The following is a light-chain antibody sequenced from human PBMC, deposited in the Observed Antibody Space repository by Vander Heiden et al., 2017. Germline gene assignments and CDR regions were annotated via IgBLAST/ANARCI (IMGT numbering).Light chain of an antibody. V-gene: IGLV2-14*01. Sequence: QSALTQPASVSGSPGQSSTIFCTGANSDVGDYVSWYQQHPGKAPKLLIYEVSDRPSGVSNRFSGSKSGNTASLTISGLQAEDEADYYCSSLTSSLYVFGAGTKVTVL. J-gene: IGLJ1*01. CDR1: NSDVGDY. CDR3: SSLTSSLYV. CDR2: EVS.